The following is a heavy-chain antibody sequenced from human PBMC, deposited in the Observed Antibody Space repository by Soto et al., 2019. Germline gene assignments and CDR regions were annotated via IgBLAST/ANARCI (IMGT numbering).Heavy chain of an antibody. D-gene: IGHD3-22*01. CDR2: ISSSSSYI. J-gene: IGHJ6*02. CDR3: ARYGYYYDSSGYYYYYGMDV. CDR1: GFTFSSYS. V-gene: IGHV3-21*01. Sequence: GGSLRLSCAASGFTFSSYSMNWVRQAPGKGLEWVSSISSSSSYIYYADSVKGRFTISRDNAKNSLYLQMNSLRAEDTAVYYCARYGYYYDSSGYYYYYGMDVWGQGTTVTVSS.